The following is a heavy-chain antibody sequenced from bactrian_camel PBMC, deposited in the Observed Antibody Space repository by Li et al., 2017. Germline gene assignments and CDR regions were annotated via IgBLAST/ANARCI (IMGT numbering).Heavy chain of an antibody. J-gene: IGHJ4*01. D-gene: IGHD7*01. CDR3: ATDEDWSWHY. CDR2: IYSGGSVT. V-gene: IGHV3-2*01. Sequence: QLVESGGGLVQPGGSLRLSCAASGFTFSGYHMSWVRQAPGKGLEWVSTIYSGGSVTYYADIAKGRFTISRDNAKNTLYLQMNSLKTEDTAVYYCATDEDWSWHYWGQRTQVTVS. CDR1: GFTFSGYH.